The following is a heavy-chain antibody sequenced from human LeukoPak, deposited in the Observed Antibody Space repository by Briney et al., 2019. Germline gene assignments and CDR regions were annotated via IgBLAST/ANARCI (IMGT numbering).Heavy chain of an antibody. CDR2: INPNSGGT. V-gene: IGHV1-2*02. CDR1: GYTFSGYY. CDR3: ARDWYSSDFRVLSYYYYMDV. Sequence: ASVKVSCKASGYTFSGYYMHWVRQAPGQGLEWMGWINPNSGGTNYAQEFQGRVTMTRDTSISTVYMELSRLRSDDTAVYYCARDWYSSDFRVLSYYYYMDVWGKGTTVTISS. J-gene: IGHJ6*03. D-gene: IGHD6-19*01.